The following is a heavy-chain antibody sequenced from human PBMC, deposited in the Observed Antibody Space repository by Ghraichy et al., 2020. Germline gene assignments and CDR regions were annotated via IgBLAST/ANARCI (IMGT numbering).Heavy chain of an antibody. D-gene: IGHD6-13*01. CDR3: ARGPIISTWYDAFAI. CDR1: GGSFSFYY. CDR2: INHSGST. J-gene: IGHJ3*02. V-gene: IGHV4-34*01. Sequence: SETLSLTCAVYGGSFSFYYWNWIRQPPGKGLEWIGEINHSGSTNYNPSLKSRLTISVDTSKNQFSLKLNSVTAADTAIYYCARGPIISTWYDAFAIWGQGTSVTVSS.